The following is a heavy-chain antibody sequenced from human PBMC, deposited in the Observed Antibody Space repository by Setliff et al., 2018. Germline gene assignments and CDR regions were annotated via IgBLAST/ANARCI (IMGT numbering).Heavy chain of an antibody. J-gene: IGHJ4*02. CDR3: AKVGIFGGGYFDL. V-gene: IGHV3-23*01. CDR1: GFDFKSFT. Sequence: GGSLRLSCAATGFDFKSFTMNWVRQAPGKGPEWVSAISGGGGTTKYADSVKGRFTISRDNSKNTLYLQMNSLRPEDTAVYYCAKVGIFGGGYFDLWGLGTLVTVSS. CDR2: ISGGGGTT. D-gene: IGHD3-3*01.